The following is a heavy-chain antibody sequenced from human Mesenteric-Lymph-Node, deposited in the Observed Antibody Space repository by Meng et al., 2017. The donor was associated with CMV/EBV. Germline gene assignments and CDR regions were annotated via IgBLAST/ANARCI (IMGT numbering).Heavy chain of an antibody. D-gene: IGHD3-10*01. CDR3: AKAQMIVRGIIITYWYFDL. Sequence: CSNYAMGWGRQGRGKGLEWVTVSSGSGALTYYADTEKGRFTISRDNSKNTLFLKMSSLRAEDTAVYYCAKAQMIVRGIIITYWYFDLWGRGTLVTVSS. CDR1: CSNYA. J-gene: IGHJ2*01. V-gene: IGHV3-23*01. CDR2: SSGSGALT.